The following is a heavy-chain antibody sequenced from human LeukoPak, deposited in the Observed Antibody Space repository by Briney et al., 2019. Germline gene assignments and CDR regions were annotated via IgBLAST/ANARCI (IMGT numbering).Heavy chain of an antibody. CDR3: AREAPRGDFDY. J-gene: IGHJ4*02. Sequence: GGSLRLSCAAPGVTFSSYSMNWVRQAPGKGLEWVSSISSSSRYIFYADSAQGRFTISRDNAKNTLSLQMNSLRAEDTAVYSCAREAPRGDFDYWGQGTLVPVST. V-gene: IGHV3-21*01. CDR2: ISSSSRYI. CDR1: GVTFSSYS.